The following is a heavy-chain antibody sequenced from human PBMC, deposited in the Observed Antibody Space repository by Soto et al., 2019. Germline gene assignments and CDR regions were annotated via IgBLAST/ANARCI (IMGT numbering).Heavy chain of an antibody. Sequence: ASVKVSCKASGYTFTGYYMHWVRQAPGQGLEWMGWINPNSGGTNYAQKFQGWVTMTRDTSISTAYMELSRLRSDDPAVYYCARGEIVVVPAAPPLYYYYGMDVWGQGTTVTVSS. V-gene: IGHV1-2*04. J-gene: IGHJ6*02. CDR1: GYTFTGYY. D-gene: IGHD2-2*01. CDR2: INPNSGGT. CDR3: ARGEIVVVPAAPPLYYYYGMDV.